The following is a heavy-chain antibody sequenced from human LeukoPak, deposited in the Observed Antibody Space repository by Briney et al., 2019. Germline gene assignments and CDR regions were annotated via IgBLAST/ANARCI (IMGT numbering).Heavy chain of an antibody. CDR1: GVTVSSNY. CDR2: IWYDGSNK. V-gene: IGHV3-33*08. D-gene: IGHD3-9*01. CDR3: ARDERYFDWLLRGNYGMDV. J-gene: IGHJ6*02. Sequence: PGGSLRLSCAASGVTVSSNYMSWVRQAPGKGLEWVTVIWYDGSNKYYADSVKGRFTISRDNSKNTLYLQMNSLRAEDTAVYYYARDERYFDWLLRGNYGMDVWGQGTTVTVSS.